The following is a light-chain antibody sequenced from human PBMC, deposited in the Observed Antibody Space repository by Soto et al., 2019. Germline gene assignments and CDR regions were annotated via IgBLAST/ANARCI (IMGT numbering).Light chain of an antibody. CDR1: QSITTY. Sequence: SQSPSSLSASIGDRVTITCRASQSITTYLNWYQQKPGKAPKLLIYAASSLQSGVPSRFSGSGSGTDFTLTISSLQPEDFATYYCQQSYSTPPTFAQGTKVAIK. CDR3: QQSYSTPPT. V-gene: IGKV1-39*01. CDR2: AAS. J-gene: IGKJ1*01.